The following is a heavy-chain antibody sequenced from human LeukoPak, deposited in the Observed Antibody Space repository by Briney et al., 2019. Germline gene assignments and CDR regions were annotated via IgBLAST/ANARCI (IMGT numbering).Heavy chain of an antibody. J-gene: IGHJ4*02. CDR3: ARDDGATPESEVLLWFGELDY. Sequence: ASVKVSCKASGYTFTSYGISWVRQAPGQGLEWMGWISAYNGNTNYARKLQGRVTMTTDTSTSTAYMELRSLRSDDTAVYYCARDDGATPESEVLLWFGELDYWGQGTLVTVSS. D-gene: IGHD3-10*01. V-gene: IGHV1-18*01. CDR2: ISAYNGNT. CDR1: GYTFTSYG.